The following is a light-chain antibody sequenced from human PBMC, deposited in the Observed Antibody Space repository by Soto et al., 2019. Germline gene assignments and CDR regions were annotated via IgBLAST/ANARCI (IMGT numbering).Light chain of an antibody. V-gene: IGLV2-11*01. CDR3: CSYAGSYTCYVV. CDR2: DVS. CDR1: SSDVGGYNY. Sequence: QSVLTQPRSVSGSPGQSVTISCTGTSSDVGGYNYVSWYQQHPGKAPKLMIYDVSKRPSGVPDRFSGSKSGNTASLTISGLQAEDEADYYCCSYAGSYTCYVVFGGGTQLTVL. J-gene: IGLJ2*01.